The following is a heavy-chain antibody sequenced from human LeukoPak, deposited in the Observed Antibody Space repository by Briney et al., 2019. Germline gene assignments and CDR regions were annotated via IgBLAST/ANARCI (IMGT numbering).Heavy chain of an antibody. CDR2: INHSGST. Sequence: MPSETLSLTCAVFGGSFSGYYWSWIRQPPGKGLEWIGEINHSGSTNYNPSLKSRVTISVDTSKNQFSLKLSSVTAADTAVYYCARRLLGHVWGSYRYKEYYFDYWGQGTLVTVSS. CDR1: GGSFSGYY. CDR3: ARRLLGHVWGSYRYKEYYFDY. J-gene: IGHJ4*02. V-gene: IGHV4-34*01. D-gene: IGHD3-16*02.